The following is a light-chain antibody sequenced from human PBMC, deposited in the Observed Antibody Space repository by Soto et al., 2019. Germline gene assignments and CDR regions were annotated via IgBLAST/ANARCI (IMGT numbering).Light chain of an antibody. CDR3: SSYTSSGTLV. CDR2: EVS. V-gene: IGLV2-14*01. Sequence: QSALTQPASVSGSPGQSITISCTGTTTDIRRYNYVSWYQHHPDKAPKLILYEVSNRPSGVSDRFSGSKSGTTASLTISGLQPEDEASYYCSSYTSSGTLVFGGGTKLTV. CDR1: TTDIRRYNY. J-gene: IGLJ2*01.